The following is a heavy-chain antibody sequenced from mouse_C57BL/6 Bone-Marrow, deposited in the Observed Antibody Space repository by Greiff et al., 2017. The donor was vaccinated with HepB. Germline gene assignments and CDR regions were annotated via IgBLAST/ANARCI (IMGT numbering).Heavy chain of an antibody. CDR1: GYTFTSYG. V-gene: IGHV1-81*01. J-gene: IGHJ3*01. CDR3: ARYYGSSPPWFAY. Sequence: QVQLQQSGAELARPGASVKLSCKASGYTFTSYGISWVKQRTGQGLEWIGEIYPRSGNTYYNEKFKGKATLTADKSSSTAYMELRSLTSEDSAVYFCARYYGSSPPWFAYWGQGTLVTVSA. D-gene: IGHD1-1*01. CDR2: IYPRSGNT.